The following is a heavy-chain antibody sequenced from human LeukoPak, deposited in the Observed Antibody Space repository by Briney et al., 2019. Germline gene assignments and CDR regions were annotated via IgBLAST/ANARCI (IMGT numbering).Heavy chain of an antibody. CDR3: AKGALYCSSTSCYYYGMDV. V-gene: IGHV3-21*04. J-gene: IGHJ6*02. CDR1: GFTFSSYS. D-gene: IGHD2-2*01. Sequence: GGSLRLSCVASGFTFSSYSMNWVRQAPGKGLEWVSSISSSSTYIKYADSVKGRFTISRDNSKNTLYLQMNSLRAEDTAVYYCAKGALYCSSTSCYYYGMDVWGQGTTVTVSS. CDR2: ISSSSTYI.